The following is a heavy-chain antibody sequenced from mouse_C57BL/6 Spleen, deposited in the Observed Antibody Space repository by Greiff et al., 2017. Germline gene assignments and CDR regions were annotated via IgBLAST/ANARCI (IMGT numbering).Heavy chain of an antibody. D-gene: IGHD2-5*01. J-gene: IGHJ2*01. V-gene: IGHV5-6*01. CDR3: ARLNSKPYYFDL. CDR1: GFTFSSYG. CDR2: ISSGGSYT. Sequence: EVKLVESGGDLVKPGGSLKLSCAASGFTFSSYGMSWVRQTPDKRLEWVATISSGGSYTYYPDSVKGRFTISRDNAKNTLYLQMSSLKSEDTAMYYCARLNSKPYYFDLRGQGTTLTVSS.